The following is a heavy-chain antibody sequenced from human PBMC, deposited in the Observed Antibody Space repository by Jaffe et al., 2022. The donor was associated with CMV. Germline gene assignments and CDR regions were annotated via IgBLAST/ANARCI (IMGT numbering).Heavy chain of an antibody. CDR3: WRSGYYRKFYYYYMDV. D-gene: IGHD3-3*01. CDR1: GLSFSYAW. J-gene: IGHJ6*03. V-gene: IGHV3-15*01. Sequence: EVQLVESGGSLVKPGGSLRLSCTASGLSFSYAWMSWVRQAPGKGLEWVGRITSKTDGGATDYAASVKGRFNISRDDSKNTVYLQMNSLKTEDTAVYYCWRSGYYRKFYYYYMDVWGKGTTVTVSS. CDR2: ITSKTDGGAT.